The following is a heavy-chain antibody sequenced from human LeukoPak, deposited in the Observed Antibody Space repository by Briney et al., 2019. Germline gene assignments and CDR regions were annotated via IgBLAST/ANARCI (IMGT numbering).Heavy chain of an antibody. Sequence: GGSLRLSCAASGFTVSSNYMSWVRQAPGKGLEWVSAISASGGGTYYADSVKGRFTISRDNSRSTVFLQMSSLRAEDTAVCYCAKAPHCPNDVCRYFDYWGQGILVTVSS. CDR2: ISASGGGT. V-gene: IGHV3-23*01. CDR3: AKAPHCPNDVCRYFDY. J-gene: IGHJ4*02. D-gene: IGHD2-8*01. CDR1: GFTVSSNY.